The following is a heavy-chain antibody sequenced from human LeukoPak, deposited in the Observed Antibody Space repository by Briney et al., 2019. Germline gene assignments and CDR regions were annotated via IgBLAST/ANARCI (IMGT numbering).Heavy chain of an antibody. CDR1: GFTLSTYT. CDR2: ISSSSSYI. D-gene: IGHD4-17*01. Sequence: GGSLRLSCAASGFTLSTYTMNWVRQAPGKGLEWVSSISSSSSYIYYADSVKGRFTISRDDAKNSLSLQMNSLRAEDTAVYYCARDLGATVTTYLDYWGQGTLVTVSS. V-gene: IGHV3-21*01. J-gene: IGHJ4*02. CDR3: ARDLGATVTTYLDY.